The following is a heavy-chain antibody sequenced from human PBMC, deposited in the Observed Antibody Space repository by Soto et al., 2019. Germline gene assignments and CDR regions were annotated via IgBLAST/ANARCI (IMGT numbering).Heavy chain of an antibody. V-gene: IGHV3-7*02. Sequence: PGGSLRLSFAASGITFSNHWMTWLRQAPGKGLEWVANIKGGGSEMYYVDSVKGRFSISRDNSKNSLYLQMNSLRADDTAVYYCATRPPEEIYYGVFDYWGPGTLVTVLL. CDR1: GITFSNHW. D-gene: IGHD3-10*01. CDR3: ATRPPEEIYYGVFDY. CDR2: IKGGGSEM. J-gene: IGHJ4*02.